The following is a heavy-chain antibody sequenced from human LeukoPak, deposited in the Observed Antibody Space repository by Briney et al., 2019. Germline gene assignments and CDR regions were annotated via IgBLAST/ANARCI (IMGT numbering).Heavy chain of an antibody. V-gene: IGHV3-23*01. Sequence: GGSLRLSCAASGFTFSNYAMSWVRQAPGKGLEWVSAISGSGASTNYADSVKGRFTISKDNSKNTLSLQMNSLRAEDTAVYYCAKDTLHSIAAAGKGFGYWGQGTLVTVSS. D-gene: IGHD6-13*01. J-gene: IGHJ4*02. CDR2: ISGSGAST. CDR1: GFTFSNYA. CDR3: AKDTLHSIAAAGKGFGY.